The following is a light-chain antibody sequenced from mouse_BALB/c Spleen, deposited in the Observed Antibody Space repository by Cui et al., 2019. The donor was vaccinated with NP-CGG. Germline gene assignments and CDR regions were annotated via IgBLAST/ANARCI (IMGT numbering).Light chain of an antibody. CDR3: ALWYSNHWV. V-gene: IGLV1*01. CDR2: GTN. J-gene: IGLJ1*01. CDR1: TGAVTTSNY. Sequence: QAVVTQGSALTTSPGEIVTLTCRSSTGAVTTSNYANWVQEKPDHLFTGLIGGTNNRVQGVPARFSGSLIGDKAALTITGAQTEDEAIYFCALWYSNHWVFGGGTKLTVL.